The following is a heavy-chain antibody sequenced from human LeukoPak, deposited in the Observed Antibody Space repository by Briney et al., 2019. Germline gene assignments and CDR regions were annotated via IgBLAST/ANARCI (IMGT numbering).Heavy chain of an antibody. J-gene: IGHJ4*02. D-gene: IGHD5-18*01. Sequence: QPGGSLRLSCAASGFTFSNYWMHWVRQAPGKGLVWVSRINSDGINTSYADSVKGRFTISRDNAKNTLYLQMNSLRAEDTAVYYCVRGEYTYGLYWGQGTLVTVSS. V-gene: IGHV3-74*01. CDR1: GFTFSNYW. CDR3: VRGEYTYGLY. CDR2: INSDGINT.